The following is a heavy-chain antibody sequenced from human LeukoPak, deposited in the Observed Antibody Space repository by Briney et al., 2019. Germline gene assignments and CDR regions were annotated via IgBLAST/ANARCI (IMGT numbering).Heavy chain of an antibody. D-gene: IGHD6-13*01. CDR3: ARSIAAVLDP. V-gene: IGHV4-59*08. CDR1: GGSISSHY. Sequence: SETLSLTCTVSGGSISSHYWSWIRQPPGKGLEWIGYIYYSGNTNYNPSLKSRVTISVDTSKNQFSLNLTSVTAADTAVYYCARSIAAVLDPWGHGTLVTVSS. J-gene: IGHJ5*02. CDR2: IYYSGNT.